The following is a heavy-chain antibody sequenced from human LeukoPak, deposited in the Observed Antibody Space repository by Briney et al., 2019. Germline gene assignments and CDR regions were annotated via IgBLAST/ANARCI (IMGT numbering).Heavy chain of an antibody. CDR3: AGIYGDHTSLGYYYGMDV. V-gene: IGHV3-48*04. CDR2: ISSSSSTI. CDR1: GFTFSTYS. D-gene: IGHD4-17*01. Sequence: GGSLRLSCAASGFTFSTYSMNWVRQAPGKGLEWVSYISSSSSTIYYADSVKGRFTISRDNAKNSLYLQMNSLRAEDTAVYYCAGIYGDHTSLGYYYGMDVWGQGTTVTVSS. J-gene: IGHJ6*02.